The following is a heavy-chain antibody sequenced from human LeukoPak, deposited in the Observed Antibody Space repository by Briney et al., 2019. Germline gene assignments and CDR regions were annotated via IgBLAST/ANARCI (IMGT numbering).Heavy chain of an antibody. V-gene: IGHV1-69*05. CDR3: ARDTQYSSSWYGFDY. Sequence: ASVKVSCKASGGTFSSYAISWVRQAPGQGLEWMGGIIPIFGTANYAQKFQGRVTITTDESTSTAYMELSSLRSEDTAVYYCARDTQYSSSWYGFDYWGQGTLVTVSS. CDR1: GGTFSSYA. D-gene: IGHD6-13*01. J-gene: IGHJ4*02. CDR2: IIPIFGTA.